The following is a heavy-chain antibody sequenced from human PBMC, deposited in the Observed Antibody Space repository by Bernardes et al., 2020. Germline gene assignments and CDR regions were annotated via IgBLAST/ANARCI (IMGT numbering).Heavy chain of an antibody. D-gene: IGHD3-10*01. CDR3: ARDSDYYGSGRSFDY. CDR1: GGSISSYY. V-gene: IGHV4-59*01. Sequence: SETLSLTCTVSGGSISSYYWSWIRQPPGKGLEWIGYIYYSGSTNYNPSLKSRVTISVDTSKNQFSLKLSSVTAADTAVYYCARDSDYYGSGRSFDYWGQGTLVTVSS. J-gene: IGHJ4*02. CDR2: IYYSGST.